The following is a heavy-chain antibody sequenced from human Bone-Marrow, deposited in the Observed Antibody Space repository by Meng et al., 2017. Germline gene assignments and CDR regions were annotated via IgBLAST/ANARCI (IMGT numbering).Heavy chain of an antibody. CDR3: ARDRPGLTTVTYGLWYFDL. V-gene: IGHV1-46*01. CDR1: GYTFTSYY. Sequence: ASVKVSCKASGYTFTSYYMHWVRQAPGQGLEWMGIINPSGGSTSYAQKFQGRVTMTRDTSTSTVYMELSSLRSEDTAVYYCARDRPGLTTVTYGLWYFDLWGRGTLVTVSS. D-gene: IGHD4-17*01. J-gene: IGHJ2*01. CDR2: INPSGGST.